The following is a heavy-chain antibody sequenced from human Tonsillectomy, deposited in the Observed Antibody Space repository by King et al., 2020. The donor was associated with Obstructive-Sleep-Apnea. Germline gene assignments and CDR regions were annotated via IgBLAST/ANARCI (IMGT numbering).Heavy chain of an antibody. CDR2: IYYSGST. J-gene: IGHJ6*02. CDR1: GGSISSSSYY. D-gene: IGHD5-24*01. V-gene: IGHV4-39*07. Sequence: QLQESGPGLVKPSETLSLTCTVSGGSISSSSYYWGWIRQPPGKGLEWIGSIYYSGSTYYNPSLKSRVTISVDTSKNQFSLKLGSVTAADTAVYYCARARGDGYNYWAYYYYYYGMDVWGQGTTVTVSS. CDR3: ARARGDGYNYWAYYYYYYGMDV.